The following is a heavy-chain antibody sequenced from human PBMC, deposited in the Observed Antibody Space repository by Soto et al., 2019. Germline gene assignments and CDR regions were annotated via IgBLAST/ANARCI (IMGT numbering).Heavy chain of an antibody. V-gene: IGHV1-69*01. CDR3: ARGYSGGYYYAMDV. D-gene: IGHD4-4*01. Sequence: QVQLVQSGAEVKKPGSSVRVSCQASGGTFTTYAFNWVRQAPGQGLEWMGGIIPMYNKANYAPNFLGRVTISADPSTSTAYMELTTLRSEDTAVYFSARGYSGGYYYAMDVWGQGTTVTVSS. J-gene: IGHJ6*02. CDR2: IIPMYNKA. CDR1: GGTFTTYA.